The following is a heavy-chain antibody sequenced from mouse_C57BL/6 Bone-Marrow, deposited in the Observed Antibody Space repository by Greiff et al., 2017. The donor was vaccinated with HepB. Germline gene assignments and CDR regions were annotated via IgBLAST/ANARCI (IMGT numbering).Heavy chain of an antibody. Sequence: EVQLQQSGPELVKPGASVKIPCKASGYTFTDYNMDWVKKSHGKSLEWIGDINPNNGGTIYNQKFKGKATLTVDKSSSTAYMELRSLTSEDTAVYYCARGTVVATSRYFDYWGQGTTLTVSS. V-gene: IGHV1-18*01. D-gene: IGHD1-1*01. CDR3: ARGTVVATSRYFDY. CDR2: INPNNGGT. CDR1: GYTFTDYN. J-gene: IGHJ2*01.